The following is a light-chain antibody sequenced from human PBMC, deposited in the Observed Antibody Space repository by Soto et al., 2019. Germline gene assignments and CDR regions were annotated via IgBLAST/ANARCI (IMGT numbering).Light chain of an antibody. V-gene: IGLV2-14*03. CDR1: SSDVGAYNF. J-gene: IGLJ1*01. CDR2: NVY. Sequence: QSVLTQPASVSGSPGQSITITCTVTSSDVGAYNFVSWHQQHPGKAPKLMIYNVYDRPSGISYRFSGSKSGNTASRTISGLQGEDEADYYCSAYTVSRTYVFGTGTKVTVL. CDR3: SAYTVSRTYV.